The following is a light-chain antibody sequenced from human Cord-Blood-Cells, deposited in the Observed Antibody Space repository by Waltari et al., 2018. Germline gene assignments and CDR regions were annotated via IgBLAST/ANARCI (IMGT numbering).Light chain of an antibody. Sequence: DIQMTQSPSTLSVSVGDRVTITCRASQSISSWLAWYQQKPGKAPKLLIYKASSLESGVPSRFSGRGSVTEVTLTISSLQPDDCATYYCQQYNSYSPITFGQGTRLEIK. J-gene: IGKJ5*01. V-gene: IGKV1-5*03. CDR1: QSISSW. CDR3: QQYNSYSPIT. CDR2: KAS.